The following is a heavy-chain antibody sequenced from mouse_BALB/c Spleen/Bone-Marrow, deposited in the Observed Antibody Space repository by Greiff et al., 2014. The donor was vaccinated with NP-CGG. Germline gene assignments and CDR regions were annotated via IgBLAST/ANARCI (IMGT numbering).Heavy chain of an antibody. J-gene: IGHJ2*01. CDR3: ARLGRDYFDY. V-gene: IGHV1-54*01. Sequence: QVQLQQSGAELVRPGTSVKVSCKASGYAFTIYLIEWIKQRPGRGLEWIGVINPGSGGSNYNEKFKGKATLTPDKSSSTAYMQLSNLTSDDSAVYFCARLGRDYFDYWGQGTTLTVSS. CDR2: INPGSGGS. CDR1: GYAFTIYL. D-gene: IGHD4-1*01.